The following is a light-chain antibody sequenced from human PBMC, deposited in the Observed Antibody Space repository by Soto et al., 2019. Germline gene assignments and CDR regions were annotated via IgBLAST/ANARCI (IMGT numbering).Light chain of an antibody. Sequence: EVVMTQSPATLYVSRVERSTLSCRASQSINNNLAWYQRTPGQAPRLLIYGASTRATGIPDRFSGSGSGTEFTLTISSLQSEDFAAYFCQQYDNWPLTFGGGTKVDIK. J-gene: IGKJ4*01. V-gene: IGKV3-15*01. CDR2: GAS. CDR1: QSINNN. CDR3: QQYDNWPLT.